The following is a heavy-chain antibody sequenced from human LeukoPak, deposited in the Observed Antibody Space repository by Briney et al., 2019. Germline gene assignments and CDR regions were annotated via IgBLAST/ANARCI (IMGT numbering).Heavy chain of an antibody. V-gene: IGHV3-48*01. CDR3: ARDFLEDSY. D-gene: IGHD3-3*01. CDR1: GFTFSNYN. CDR2: ISSSSSTI. Sequence: PGGSLRLSCAASGFTFSNYNMNWVRQAPGKGLEWLSYISSSSSTIYYADSVKGRFTISRDNARNSLYLQMNSLRVEDTAVYYCARDFLEDSYWGQGTLVTVSS. J-gene: IGHJ4*02.